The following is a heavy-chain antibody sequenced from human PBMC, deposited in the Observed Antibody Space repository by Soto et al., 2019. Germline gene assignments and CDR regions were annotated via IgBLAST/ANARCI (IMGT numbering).Heavy chain of an antibody. V-gene: IGHV1-69*06. D-gene: IGHD6-13*01. Sequence: SVKVSCKASGGTFSSYAISWVRQAPGQGLEWMGGIIPIFGTANYAQKFQGRVTITADKSTSTAYMELGSLRSEDTAVYYCASQPYSSSWYNYYYGMDVWGQGTTVTVSS. CDR2: IIPIFGTA. CDR3: ASQPYSSSWYNYYYGMDV. J-gene: IGHJ6*02. CDR1: GGTFSSYA.